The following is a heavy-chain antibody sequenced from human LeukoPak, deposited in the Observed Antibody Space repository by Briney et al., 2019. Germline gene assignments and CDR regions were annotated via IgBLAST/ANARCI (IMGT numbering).Heavy chain of an antibody. CDR3: AKVMYYYDSSGYYSDY. J-gene: IGHJ4*02. CDR2: FDGNGPNT. D-gene: IGHD3-22*01. CDR1: GFTFSSFA. V-gene: IGHV3-23*01. Sequence: GGSLRLSCAASGFTFSSFAMTWVRQAPGKGLEWVSGFDGNGPNTYYADSVKGRFTISRDNSKNTLYLQMNSLRAEDTAVYYCAKVMYYYDSSGYYSDYWGQGTLVTVSS.